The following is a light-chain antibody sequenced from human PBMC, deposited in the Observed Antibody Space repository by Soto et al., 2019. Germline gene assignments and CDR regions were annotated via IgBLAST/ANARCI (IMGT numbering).Light chain of an antibody. CDR2: KAS. J-gene: IGKJ1*01. V-gene: IGKV1-5*03. CDR3: QQYNSYSRT. Sequence: DIQMTQSPSTLSASVGDRVTITCRASQSISSWLAWYQQKPGKAPKLLIYKASSLESGLPSRFSGSGSGTEFTLTISSLQPDDFATYYCQQYNSYSRTLGQGTKVDIK. CDR1: QSISSW.